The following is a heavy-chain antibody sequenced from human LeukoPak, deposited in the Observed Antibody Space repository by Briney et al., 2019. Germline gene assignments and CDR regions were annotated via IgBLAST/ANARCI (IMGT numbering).Heavy chain of an antibody. CDR1: GGSISSSSYY. Sequence: SETLSLTCTVSGGSISSSSYYWGWIRQPPGKGLEWIGSIYYSGSTNYNPSLKSRVTISVDTSKNQFSLKLSSVTAADTAVYYCARRPPAAGITMDVWGKGTTVTVSS. J-gene: IGHJ6*04. D-gene: IGHD6-13*01. CDR2: IYYSGST. V-gene: IGHV4-39*07. CDR3: ARRPPAAGITMDV.